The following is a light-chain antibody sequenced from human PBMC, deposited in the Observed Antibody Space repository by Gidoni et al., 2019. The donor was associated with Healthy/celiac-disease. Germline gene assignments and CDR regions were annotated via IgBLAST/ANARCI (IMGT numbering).Light chain of an antibody. CDR1: QSVSSY. Sequence: EIVLTQSPTTLSLSPGDRATRSCRASQSVSSYLAWYQQKPGQALRLLLYDASNRTTGIPARFSGSGPGTVFTLTISRLEPEDFAVYYCQQRRNWVXQXTKLEIK. CDR2: DAS. J-gene: IGKJ2*01. V-gene: IGKV3D-11*02. CDR3: QQRRNW.